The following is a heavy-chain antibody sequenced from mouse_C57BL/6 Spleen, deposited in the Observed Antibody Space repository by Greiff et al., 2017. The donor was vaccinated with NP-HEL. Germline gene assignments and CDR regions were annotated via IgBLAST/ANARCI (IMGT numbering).Heavy chain of an antibody. CDR3: TETAQATSSFAY. J-gene: IGHJ3*01. D-gene: IGHD3-2*02. CDR1: GYTFTDYE. CDR2: IDPETGGT. Sequence: VQLQQSGAELVRPGASVTLSCKASGYTFTDYEMHWVKQTPVHGLEWIGAIDPETGGTAYNQKFKGKAILTADKSSSTAYMELRSLTSEDSAVYYCTETAQATSSFAYWGQGTPVTVSA. V-gene: IGHV1-15*01.